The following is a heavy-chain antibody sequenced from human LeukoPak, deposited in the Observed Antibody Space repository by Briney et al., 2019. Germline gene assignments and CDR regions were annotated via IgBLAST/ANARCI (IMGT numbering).Heavy chain of an antibody. J-gene: IGHJ4*02. CDR2: IYYSGST. CDR1: GGSFSSYY. D-gene: IGHD2-8*01. CDR3: ASAPNMDFFDY. Sequence: SETLSLTCTASGGSFSSYYWSWIRQPPGKGLEWIGNIYYSGSTNYNPSLKSRVTISIDTSQNQYSLKLTSMTAADTAVYYCASAPNMDFFDYWGQGTLVAVSS. V-gene: IGHV4-59*01.